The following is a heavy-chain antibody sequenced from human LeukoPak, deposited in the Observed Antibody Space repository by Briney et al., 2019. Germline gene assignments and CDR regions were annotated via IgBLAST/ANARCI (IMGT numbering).Heavy chain of an antibody. CDR2: IYYSGST. V-gene: IGHV4-39*07. D-gene: IGHD3-10*01. J-gene: IGHJ4*02. CDR3: ASNLPTYYYGSGSLY. Sequence: TPSETLSLTCTVSGGSISSSSYYWGWIRQPPGKGLEWIGSIYYSGSTYYNPSLKSRVTISVDTSKNQFSLKLSSVTAADTAVYYCASNLPTYYYGSGSLYWGQGTLVTVSS. CDR1: GGSISSSSYY.